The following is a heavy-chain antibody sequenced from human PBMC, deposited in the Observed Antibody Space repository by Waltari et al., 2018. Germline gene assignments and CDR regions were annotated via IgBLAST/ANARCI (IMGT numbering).Heavy chain of an antibody. D-gene: IGHD3-10*01. CDR3: ARDRTIRGVDYYDH. J-gene: IGHJ4*02. V-gene: IGHV5-51*01. CDR1: EYNFGSYW. CDR2: IYPGDSDT. Sequence: EVQLVQSGAEVKEPGESLRISCKGSEYNFGSYWIAWVRQMPGKGLEWMGIIYPGDSDTRYLPSFEGQVTMSADKSSNTAYLQWSSLKATDTATYYCARDRTIRGVDYYDHWGQGTQVTVSS.